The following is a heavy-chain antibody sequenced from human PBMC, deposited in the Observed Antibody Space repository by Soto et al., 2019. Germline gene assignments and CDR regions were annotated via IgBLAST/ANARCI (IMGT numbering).Heavy chain of an antibody. CDR1: GGSISSGGYY. CDR3: ARVCGGDCHNAFDI. J-gene: IGHJ3*02. V-gene: IGHV4-31*03. Sequence: QVQLQESGAGLVKPSQTLSLTCTVSGGSISSGGYYWSWIRQHPGKGLEWIGYIFYSGSTYYNPSLTSRVTTTVDTSKNQFSLKLSSVTAADTAVYYCARVCGGDCHNAFDIWGQGTMVTVSS. CDR2: IFYSGST. D-gene: IGHD2-21*02.